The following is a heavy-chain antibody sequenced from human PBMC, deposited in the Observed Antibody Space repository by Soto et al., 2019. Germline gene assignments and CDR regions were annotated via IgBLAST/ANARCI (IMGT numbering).Heavy chain of an antibody. CDR3: ARVDCSSTSCYGNRHFDY. CDR2: IYYRGST. Sequence: QVQLQESGPGLVKPSETLSLTCTVSGGSITNYYWSWIRQPPGKGLEWFGYIYYRGSTNYNPSLKSQVTISVDTSKNQFSLKLSSVTAADTAVYYCARVDCSSTSCYGNRHFDYWGQGTLVTVSS. D-gene: IGHD2-2*01. V-gene: IGHV4-59*01. CDR1: GGSITNYY. J-gene: IGHJ4*02.